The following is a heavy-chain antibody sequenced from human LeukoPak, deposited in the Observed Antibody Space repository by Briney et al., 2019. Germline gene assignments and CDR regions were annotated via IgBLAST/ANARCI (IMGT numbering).Heavy chain of an antibody. V-gene: IGHV3-53*01. J-gene: IGHJ4*02. CDR3: ARGGSMVRGVL. D-gene: IGHD3-10*01. CDR1: GFTVSSDL. Sequence: QSGGSLRLSCVVSGFTVSSDLMNWVRQAPGKGLEWVSAMNSGGDTYYADSVRGRFIISRDKSRNTLYLQMNSLRVDDTAVYYCARGGSMVRGVLWGQGTLVTASS. CDR2: MNSGGDT.